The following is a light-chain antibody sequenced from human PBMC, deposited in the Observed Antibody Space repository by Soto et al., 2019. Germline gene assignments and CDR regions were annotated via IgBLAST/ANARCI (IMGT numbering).Light chain of an antibody. CDR3: QQSYDTPYT. J-gene: IGKJ2*01. CDR2: AAS. Sequence: DIQMTQSPSSLSASVGDRVTITCRASQSISIYLNWYQVKPGKAPKLLIYAASGLQSGVPSRFSGSESGTDFALTISSLQPDDFATYYCQQSYDTPYTFGQGTKLEIK. CDR1: QSISIY. V-gene: IGKV1-39*01.